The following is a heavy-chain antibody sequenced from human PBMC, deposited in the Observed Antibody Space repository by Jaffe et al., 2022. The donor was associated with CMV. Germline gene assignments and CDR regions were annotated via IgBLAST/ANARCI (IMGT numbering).Heavy chain of an antibody. D-gene: IGHD2-2*01. V-gene: IGHV3-48*03. Sequence: EVQLVESGGGLVQPGGSLRLSCAASGFTFSSYEMNWVRQAPGKGLEWVSYISSSGSTIYYADSVKGRFTISRDNAKNSLYLQMNSLRAEDTAVYYCASLDIVVVPAAPTTILGTGGRSYYYYMDVWGKGTTVTVSS. J-gene: IGHJ6*03. CDR3: ASLDIVVVPAAPTTILGTGGRSYYYYMDV. CDR1: GFTFSSYE. CDR2: ISSSGSTI.